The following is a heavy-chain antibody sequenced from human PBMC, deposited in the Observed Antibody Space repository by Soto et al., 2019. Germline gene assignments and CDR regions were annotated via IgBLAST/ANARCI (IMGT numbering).Heavy chain of an antibody. V-gene: IGHV1-18*01. CDR2: ISAYNGNT. J-gene: IGHJ6*02. CDR1: GYTFTSYG. Sequence: ASVKVSCKASGYTFTSYGISWVRQAPGQGLEWMGWISAYNGNTNYAQKLQGRVTMTTDTSTSTAYMELRSLRSDDTAVYYCARASPGGSGSGTYYYYGMDVWGQGTTVTVSS. D-gene: IGHD3-10*01. CDR3: ARASPGGSGSGTYYYYGMDV.